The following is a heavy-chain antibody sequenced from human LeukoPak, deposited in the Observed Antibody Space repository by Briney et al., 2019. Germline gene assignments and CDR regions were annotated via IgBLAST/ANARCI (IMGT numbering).Heavy chain of an antibody. D-gene: IGHD4-23*01. CDR1: GFTFDDYG. Sequence: RSGGSLRLSCAAAGFTFDDYGMNWVRQAPRKGLEWVSGSNWNGGSTGYADSVKGRFTISRGNAKNSLYLQMNSLRAEDTALYYCARDRRMRPGYNDYGGNSGFDYWGQGTQVTVSS. V-gene: IGHV3-20*04. CDR3: ARDRRMRPGYNDYGGNSGFDY. CDR2: SNWNGGST. J-gene: IGHJ4*02.